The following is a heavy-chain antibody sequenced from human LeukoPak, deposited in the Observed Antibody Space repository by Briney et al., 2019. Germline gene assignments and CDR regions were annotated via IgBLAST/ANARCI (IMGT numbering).Heavy chain of an antibody. J-gene: IGHJ4*02. CDR2: IYTSGST. CDR3: ARGRLGPYYFDY. V-gene: IGHV4-61*02. Sequence: SETLSLTCTVSGGSISSGSYYWSWIRQPAGKGLEWIGRIYTSGSTNYNPSLKSRVTISVDTSKNQFSLKLSSVTAADTAVYYCARGRLGPYYFDYWGQGTLVTVSS. D-gene: IGHD3-10*01. CDR1: GGSISSGSYY.